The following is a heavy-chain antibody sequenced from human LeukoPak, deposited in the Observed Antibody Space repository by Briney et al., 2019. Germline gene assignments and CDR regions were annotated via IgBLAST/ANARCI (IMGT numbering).Heavy chain of an antibody. V-gene: IGHV1-18*01. CDR1: GYTFTSYG. CDR2: ISAYNGNT. Sequence: VASVKVSCKASGYTFTSYGISWVRQAPGQGLEWMGCISAYNGNTNYAQKLQGRVTMTPDTSTSTAYMELRSLRSDDTAVYYGARYPGYYDILTDYWGQGTLVTVSS. CDR3: ARYPGYYDILTDY. D-gene: IGHD3-9*01. J-gene: IGHJ4*02.